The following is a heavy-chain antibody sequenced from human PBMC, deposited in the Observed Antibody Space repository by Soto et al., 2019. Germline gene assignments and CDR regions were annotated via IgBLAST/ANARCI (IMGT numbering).Heavy chain of an antibody. D-gene: IGHD2-2*02. CDR3: ARDCSSTNCYIPDY. CDR1: GFSISSGYY. Sequence: SETLSLTCTVSGFSISSGYYWVWIRQPPGKGLEWIGSISHTGSTYYNPSLKSRVTISVDTSKNQFPLRLRSVTAADTAVYYCARDCSSTNCYIPDYWGQGALVTSPQ. J-gene: IGHJ4*02. V-gene: IGHV4-38-2*02. CDR2: ISHTGST.